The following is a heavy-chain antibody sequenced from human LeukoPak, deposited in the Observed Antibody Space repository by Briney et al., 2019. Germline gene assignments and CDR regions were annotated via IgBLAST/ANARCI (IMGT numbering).Heavy chain of an antibody. D-gene: IGHD2/OR15-2a*01. CDR3: AKGNNSLSFNFDY. V-gene: IGHV3-48*04. CDR1: GLSFGIYS. CDR2: ISGISNNI. Sequence: GGSLRLSCVASGLSFGIYSMNWVRQAPGKGLEWVSYISGISNNIYYADSVKGRFTISRDNSKNSLYLQMSSLRVEDTAFYYCAKGNNSLSFNFDYWGQGTLVTVSS. J-gene: IGHJ4*02.